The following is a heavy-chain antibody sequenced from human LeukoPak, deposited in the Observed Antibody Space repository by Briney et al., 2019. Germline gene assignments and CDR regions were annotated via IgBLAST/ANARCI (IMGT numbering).Heavy chain of an antibody. Sequence: ASVKVSCKASGGTFSSYAIYWVRQAPGQGLEWMGGIIPIFGTANYAQKFQGRVTITADESTSTAYMELSSLGSEDTAVYYCARAPVAEQWLPSDYWGQGTLVTVSS. V-gene: IGHV1-69*13. J-gene: IGHJ4*02. D-gene: IGHD6-19*01. CDR3: ARAPVAEQWLPSDY. CDR1: GGTFSSYA. CDR2: IIPIFGTA.